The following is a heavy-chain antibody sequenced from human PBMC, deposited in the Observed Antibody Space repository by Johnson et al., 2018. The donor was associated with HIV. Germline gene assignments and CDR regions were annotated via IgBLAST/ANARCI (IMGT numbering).Heavy chain of an antibody. J-gene: IGHJ3*02. CDR1: GFNFDDYV. D-gene: IGHD5-12*01. V-gene: IGHV3-20*04. CDR2: IYSGGST. Sequence: VQLVESGGGVVRPGGSLRLSCAASGFNFDDYVMSWVRQAPGKGLEWGSVIYSGGSTYYADSVKGRFTISRDNAKNSLYLQMNSLRAEDTALYYCAKEESGVNAFDIWGQGTMVTVSS. CDR3: AKEESGVNAFDI.